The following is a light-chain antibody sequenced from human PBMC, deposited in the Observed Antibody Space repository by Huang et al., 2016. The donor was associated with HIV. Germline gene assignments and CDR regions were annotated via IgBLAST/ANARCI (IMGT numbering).Light chain of an antibody. CDR2: STS. CDR3: QQSYTTSPRTYT. J-gene: IGKJ2*01. CDR1: QSISIY. V-gene: IGKV1-39*01. Sequence: DIQMTQSPSSLSASVGDRVTITCRASQSISIYLNWYQQKPGKAPKLLIYSTSTLQSGVPSRFSGSGSGTDFTLTISSLQPEDFATYYCQQSYTTSPRTYTFGQGTKLEIK.